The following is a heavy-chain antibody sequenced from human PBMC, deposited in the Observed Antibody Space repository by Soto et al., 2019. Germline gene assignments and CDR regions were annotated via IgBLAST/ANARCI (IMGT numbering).Heavy chain of an antibody. CDR3: ARTQLRGVKI. CDR2: INHSGST. J-gene: IGHJ4*02. CDR1: GGSFSGYY. V-gene: IGHV4-34*01. Sequence: SETLSLTCAVYGGSFSGYYWSWIRQPPGKGLEWIGEINHSGSTNYNPSLKSRVTISVDTSKNQFSLKLSSVTAADTAVYYCARTQLRGVKIWGQGTLVTVSS. D-gene: IGHD3-10*01.